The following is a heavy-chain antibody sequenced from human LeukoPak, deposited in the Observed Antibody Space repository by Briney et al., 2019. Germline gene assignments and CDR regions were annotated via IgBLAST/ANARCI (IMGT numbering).Heavy chain of an antibody. V-gene: IGHV3-30*02. D-gene: IGHD3-3*01. Sequence: GGSLRLSCAASGFTFRSYGMHWVRRAPGKGLEWVAVIRNDGNEEYYVDSVKGRFTISRDNSKKTLYLQMNDLRGEDTAVYYCAKENYDFWSGYSNWFDSWGRGTLVTVSS. CDR2: IRNDGNEE. J-gene: IGHJ5*01. CDR1: GFTFRSYG. CDR3: AKENYDFWSGYSNWFDS.